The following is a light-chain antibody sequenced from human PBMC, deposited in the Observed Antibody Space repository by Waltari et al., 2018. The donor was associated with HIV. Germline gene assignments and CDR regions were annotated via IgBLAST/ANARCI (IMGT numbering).Light chain of an antibody. V-gene: IGLV2-8*01. J-gene: IGLJ1*01. CDR1: SSDVGGYDY. Sequence: QSALTQPPSASGSPGQSVTISCSGTSSDVGGYDYVSWYQQHQGKAPKLMIYEVSKRPALIPVRSSGSKSGNTASLTVSGLQAEGGSNYYCSSLTASNNYVFETGTKVTVL. CDR2: EVS. CDR3: SSLTASNNYV.